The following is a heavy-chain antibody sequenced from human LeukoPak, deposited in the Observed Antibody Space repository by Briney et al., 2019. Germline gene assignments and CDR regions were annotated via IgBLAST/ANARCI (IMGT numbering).Heavy chain of an antibody. J-gene: IGHJ6*03. D-gene: IGHD3-16*01. CDR1: GFTFSSYW. CDR2: TKQDGSEK. V-gene: IGHV3-7*03. CDR3: ARASLYDTIGYYMDV. Sequence: GGSLRLSCAASGFTFSSYWMSWVRQAPGKELEWVANTKQDGSEKYYVDSVKGRFTISRDNAKNLLYLQMNSLRAEDTALYYCARASLYDTIGYYMDVWGKGTTVTVSS.